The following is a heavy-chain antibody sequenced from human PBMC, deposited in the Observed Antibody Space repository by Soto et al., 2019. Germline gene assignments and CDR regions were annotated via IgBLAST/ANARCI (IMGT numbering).Heavy chain of an antibody. D-gene: IGHD6-13*01. CDR1: GGSISSYY. V-gene: IGHV4-59*01. CDR2: IYYSGST. J-gene: IGHJ6*02. CDR3: ARVDSSSWVYYGMDV. Sequence: SETLSLTCTVSGGSISSYYWSWIRQPPGKGLEWIGYIYYSGSTNYNPSLKSRVTISVDTSKNQFSLKLSSVTAADTAVYYCARVDSSSWVYYGMDVWGQGTTVTVSS.